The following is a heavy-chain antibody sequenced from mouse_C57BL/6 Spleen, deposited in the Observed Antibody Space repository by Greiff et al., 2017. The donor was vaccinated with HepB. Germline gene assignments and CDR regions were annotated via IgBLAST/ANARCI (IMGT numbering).Heavy chain of an antibody. D-gene: IGHD2-12*01. CDR3: ASHYTGFAMDY. CDR1: GFTFSSYI. Sequence: EVKLVESGGGLVKPGGSLKLSCAASGFTFSSYIMSWVRQTPEKRLEWVATISGGGGNTYYPDSVKGRFTISRDNAKNTLYLQMSSLRSEDTALYYCASHYTGFAMDYWGQGTSVTVSS. CDR2: ISGGGGNT. J-gene: IGHJ4*01. V-gene: IGHV5-9*01.